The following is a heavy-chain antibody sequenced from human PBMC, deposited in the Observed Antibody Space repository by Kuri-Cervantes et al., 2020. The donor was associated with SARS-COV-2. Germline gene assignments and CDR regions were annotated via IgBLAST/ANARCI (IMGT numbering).Heavy chain of an antibody. D-gene: IGHD2-21*01. V-gene: IGHV1-24*01. CDR2: FHTEDGA. Sequence: ASVKVSCKIRGSDLGVHLVRQAPGRGLEWMGYFHTEDGAIYALNFHGRVTMTADTSIDTAYMELCSLRSDDTAVYYCGTLKGILLPIGSLDSWGQGTLVTVSS. CDR3: GTLKGILLPIGSLDS. J-gene: IGHJ5*01. CDR1: GSDLG.